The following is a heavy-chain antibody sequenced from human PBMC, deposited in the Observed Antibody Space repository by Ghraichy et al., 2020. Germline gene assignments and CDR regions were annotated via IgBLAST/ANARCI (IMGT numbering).Heavy chain of an antibody. CDR3: ARNLGGEWFDP. J-gene: IGHJ5*02. D-gene: IGHD3-16*01. CDR1: GGSVSSTSYY. Sequence: SETLSLTCTVSGGSVSSTSYYWSWIRQPPGQRLVWIGYIYYSGTTNYNPSLKSRVTISLDTSKNQFSLKLSSVTAADTAVYYCARNLGGEWFDPWGQGTLVTVSS. V-gene: IGHV4-61*01. CDR2: IYYSGTT.